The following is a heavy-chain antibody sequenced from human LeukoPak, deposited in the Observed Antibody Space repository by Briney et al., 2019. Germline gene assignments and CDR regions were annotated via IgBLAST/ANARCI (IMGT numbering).Heavy chain of an antibody. Sequence: PGGSLRLSCAASGFSFSSYGMHWVRQAPGKGLEWVAVIWYDGNNKYYADSVKGRFTISRDNSKNTLYLQMNSLGAEDTAVYYCAREYSTSWYLRYLDYWGQGTLVTVYS. D-gene: IGHD6-13*01. J-gene: IGHJ4*02. CDR1: GFSFSSYG. CDR3: AREYSTSWYLRYLDY. CDR2: IWYDGNNK. V-gene: IGHV3-33*01.